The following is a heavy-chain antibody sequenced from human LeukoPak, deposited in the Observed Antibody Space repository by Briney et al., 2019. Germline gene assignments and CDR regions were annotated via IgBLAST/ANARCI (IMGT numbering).Heavy chain of an antibody. CDR1: GFTFSSYW. V-gene: IGHV3-74*01. CDR2: INSDGTTT. J-gene: IGHJ6*02. Sequence: GGSLRLSCAASGFTFSSYWMHWVRQAPGKGLLWVSRINSDGTTTYYADSVKGRFTISRDNAKNTLYLQVNSLRAEDTAVYYCARGNYDGMDVWGQGTTVTVSS. CDR3: ARGNYDGMDV.